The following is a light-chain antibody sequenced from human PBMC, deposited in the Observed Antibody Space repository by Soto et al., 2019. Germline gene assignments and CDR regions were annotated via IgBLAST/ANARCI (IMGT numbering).Light chain of an antibody. CDR2: DVS. CDR1: SSDVGGYNY. V-gene: IGLV2-14*03. CDR3: SSHTSTSTG. Sequence: QSALTQPASVSGSPGQSITISCTGTSSDVGGYNYVSWYQHHPGKAPKLMIYDVSNRPSGVSNRFSGSKSGNTASLTISGLQAEAEADYFCSSHTSTSTGFGGGTKLTVL. J-gene: IGLJ2*01.